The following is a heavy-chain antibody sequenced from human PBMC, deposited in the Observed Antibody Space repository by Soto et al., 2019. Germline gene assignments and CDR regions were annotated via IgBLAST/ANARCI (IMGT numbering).Heavy chain of an antibody. CDR2: IRSKAYGGTS. J-gene: IGHJ6*02. D-gene: IGHD4-17*01. Sequence: GGSLRLSCTGSGFTFGDYTITWLRQAPGKGLEWVAFIRSKAYGGTSEYAASVKGRFTVSRDDSKDIAYLHMNSLKTEDTAVFYCTTNLLRDYYYYGMDVWGQGTTVTVSS. CDR1: GFTFGDYT. V-gene: IGHV3-49*03. CDR3: TTNLLRDYYYYGMDV.